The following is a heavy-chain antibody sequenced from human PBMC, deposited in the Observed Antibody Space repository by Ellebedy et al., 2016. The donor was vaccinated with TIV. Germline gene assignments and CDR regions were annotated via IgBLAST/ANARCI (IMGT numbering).Heavy chain of an antibody. CDR2: IYYSGST. D-gene: IGHD1-1*01. CDR3: ARGGNWQFDY. V-gene: IGHV4-59*01. Sequence: MPSETLSLTCAVYGGSFSGYYWSWIRQPPGKGLEWIGHIYYSGSTNYNPSLKSRVTKSVDTSKNQFSLKLSSVPAADTAVYYCARGGNWQFDYWGQGTLVTVSS. CDR1: GGSFSGYY. J-gene: IGHJ4*02.